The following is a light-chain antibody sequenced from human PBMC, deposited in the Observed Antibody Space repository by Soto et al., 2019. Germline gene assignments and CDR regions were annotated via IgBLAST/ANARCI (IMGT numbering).Light chain of an antibody. V-gene: IGKV3-20*01. CDR2: GAS. CDR3: QQYVTSLYT. CDR1: QSVSSY. J-gene: IGKJ2*01. Sequence: EIVLTQSPGTLSLSPAERATLSCRASQSVSSYLAWYQQKPGQAPRLLIYGASSRATGIPDRFSGSGSGTDFTLTISRLEPEDFAVYYCQQYVTSLYTFGQGTKLEI.